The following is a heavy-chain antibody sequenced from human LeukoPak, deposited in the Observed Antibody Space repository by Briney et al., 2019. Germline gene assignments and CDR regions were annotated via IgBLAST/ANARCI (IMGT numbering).Heavy chain of an antibody. J-gene: IGHJ4*02. CDR1: GFTFSSYG. CDR3: ARAIAGTTEY. V-gene: IGHV3-30*02. CDR2: IRYDGSNK. Sequence: TGGSLRLSCAASGFTFSSYGMHWVRQAPGKGLEWVAFIRYDGSNKYYADSVKGRFTISKDNFKNTLYLQMNSLRPEDTAVYYCARAIAGTTEYWGQGTLVTVSS. D-gene: IGHD1-20*01.